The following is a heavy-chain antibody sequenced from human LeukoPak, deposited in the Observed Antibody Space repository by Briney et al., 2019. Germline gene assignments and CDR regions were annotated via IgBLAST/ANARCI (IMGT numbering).Heavy chain of an antibody. V-gene: IGHV3-9*01. CDR3: AKAPGYYYGSSGYFDY. CDR1: GFTFDDYA. J-gene: IGHJ4*02. D-gene: IGHD3-22*01. Sequence: GGSLRLSCAASGFTFDDYAMHWVRQAPGKGLEWVSGISWNSGSIGYADSVKGRFTISRDNAKNSLYLQMNSLRAEDTALYYCAKAPGYYYGSSGYFDYWGQGTLVTVSS. CDR2: ISWNSGSI.